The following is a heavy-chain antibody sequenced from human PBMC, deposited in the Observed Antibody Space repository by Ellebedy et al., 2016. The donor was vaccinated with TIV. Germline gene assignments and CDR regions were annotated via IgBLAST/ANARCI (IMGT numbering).Heavy chain of an antibody. V-gene: IGHV4-4*07. CDR3: AREAGYNWNYVGYFQH. D-gene: IGHD1-7*01. CDR1: GGSISSYY. CDR2: IYTSGST. Sequence: SETLSLTCTVSGGSISSYYWSWIRQPAGKGLEWIGRIYTSGSTNYKPSLKIRVTMSVDTSKNQFSLKLSSVTAADTAVYYCAREAGYNWNYVGYFQHWGQGTLVTVSS. J-gene: IGHJ1*01.